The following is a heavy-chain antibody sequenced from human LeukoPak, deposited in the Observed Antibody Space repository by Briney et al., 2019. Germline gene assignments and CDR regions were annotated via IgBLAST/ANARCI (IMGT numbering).Heavy chain of an antibody. D-gene: IGHD6-6*01. CDR2: ISSSGSII. V-gene: IGHV3-11*04. J-gene: IGHJ6*02. CDR1: GFTFSDYY. Sequence: GGSLRLSCAASGFTFSDYYMSWIRQAPGKGLEWVSYISSSGSIIYYADSVKGRFTISRDNAKNSLYLQMNSLRAEDTAVYYCARGPPKHWQLVRTASRWMDVWGQGTTVTVSS. CDR3: ARGPPKHWQLVRTASRWMDV.